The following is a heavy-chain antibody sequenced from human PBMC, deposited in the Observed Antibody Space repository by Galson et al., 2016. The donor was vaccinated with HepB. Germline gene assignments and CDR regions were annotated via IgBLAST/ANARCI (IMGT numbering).Heavy chain of an antibody. V-gene: IGHV3-9*01. J-gene: IGHJ5*02. CDR1: GFTFDDFA. CDR2: ISWNSGTI. Sequence: SLRLSCAGSGFTFDDFAMHWVRQAPGKGLEWVSGISWNSGTIGYADSVKGRFTISRDNAQNSLYLQMNSLRPEDTALYYCAKAGTYSSSKGWFDPWGQGTLVTVSS. D-gene: IGHD6-13*01. CDR3: AKAGTYSSSKGWFDP.